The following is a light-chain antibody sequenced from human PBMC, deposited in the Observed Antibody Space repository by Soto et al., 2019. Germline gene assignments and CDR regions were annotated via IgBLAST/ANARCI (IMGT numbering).Light chain of an antibody. J-gene: IGKJ4*01. V-gene: IGKV1-16*01. CDR3: QQYQRYPPS. CDR1: EGINNY. CDR2: GAT. Sequence: DIQMTQSPSSLSASIGDRVTIICRASEGINNYLAWFQQKPGKAPKSLIYGATYLQSGVSSRFSGSEFGTEFSLTISSLQPEDIATYYCQQYQRYPPSFGGGTKVEIK.